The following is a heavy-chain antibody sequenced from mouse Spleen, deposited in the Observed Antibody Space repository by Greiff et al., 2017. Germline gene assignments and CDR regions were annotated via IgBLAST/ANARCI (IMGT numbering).Heavy chain of an antibody. V-gene: IGHV5-6*01. J-gene: IGHJ1*03. Sequence: EVHLVESGGDLVKPGGSLKLSCAASGFTFSSYGMSWVRQTPDKRLEWVATISSGGSYTYYPDSVKGRFTISRDNAKNTLYLQMSSLKSEDTAMYYCARQGIIYYYGSSYRYFDVWGTGTTVTVSS. CDR3: ARQGIIYYYGSSYRYFDV. CDR2: ISSGGSYT. D-gene: IGHD1-1*01. CDR1: GFTFSSYG.